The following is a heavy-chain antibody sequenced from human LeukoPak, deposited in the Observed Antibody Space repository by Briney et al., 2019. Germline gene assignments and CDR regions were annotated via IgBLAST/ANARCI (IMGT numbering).Heavy chain of an antibody. V-gene: IGHV3-30*02. D-gene: IGHD2-8*01. CDR1: GFTFSSYG. CDR2: IPYDGRNE. J-gene: IGHJ6*03. Sequence: PGGSLRLSCVVSGFTFSSYGMQWVRQAPGRGPEWVAFIPYDGRNEYYADSVKGRFTISRDNSKSTLYLQMNSLRAEDTAVYYCARDTAWYTAQYYMDVWGKGTTVTVSS. CDR3: ARDTAWYTAQYYMDV.